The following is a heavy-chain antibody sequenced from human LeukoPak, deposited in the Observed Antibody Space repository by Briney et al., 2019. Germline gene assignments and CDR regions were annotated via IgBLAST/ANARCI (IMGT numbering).Heavy chain of an antibody. Sequence: SETLSLTCTVSNYSISSGYYWGWIRQPPGKGLEWIGTIFHSGSTFYNPSLKSRVTISVDTSKNQFSLKLSSVTAADTAVYYCARDSYGSHTDAFDIWGQGTKVTVSS. J-gene: IGHJ3*02. CDR3: ARDSYGSHTDAFDI. CDR1: NYSISSGYY. D-gene: IGHD3-10*01. CDR2: IFHSGST. V-gene: IGHV4-38-2*02.